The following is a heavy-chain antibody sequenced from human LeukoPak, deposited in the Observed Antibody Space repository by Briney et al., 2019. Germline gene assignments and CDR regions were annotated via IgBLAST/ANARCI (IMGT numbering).Heavy chain of an antibody. Sequence: PGGSLRLSCAASGFTFGSYAMSWVRQAPGKGPEWVSGLSGNGDSTYYADSVKGRFTISRDNSKNTLYLQMNSLRAEDTAVYHCAKGRLKFDYWGQGTQVTVSS. CDR1: GFTFGSYA. CDR3: AKGRLKFDY. V-gene: IGHV3-23*01. CDR2: LSGNGDST. D-gene: IGHD2-21*02. J-gene: IGHJ4*02.